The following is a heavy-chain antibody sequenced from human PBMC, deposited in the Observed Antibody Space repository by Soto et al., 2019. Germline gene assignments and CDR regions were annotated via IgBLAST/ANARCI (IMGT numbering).Heavy chain of an antibody. J-gene: IGHJ4*02. CDR1: GFNFANFV. D-gene: IGHD3-22*01. CDR2: IWTDSSRR. Sequence: QPGGSLRLSCAASGFNFANFVMHWVRQAPGKGLEYVSGIWTDSSRRAYAGSVKGRFTISRDNAKNTLYLQMNSLRVEDTAVYYCTRDPGTGYYDSSGYYYVCGQGTLVTVSS. CDR3: TRDPGTGYYDSSGYYYV. V-gene: IGHV3-9*01.